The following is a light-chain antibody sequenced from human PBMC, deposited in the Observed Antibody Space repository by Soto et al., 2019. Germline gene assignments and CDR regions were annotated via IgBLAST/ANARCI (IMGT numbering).Light chain of an antibody. V-gene: IGKV4-1*01. Sequence: DIVMTQSPDSLAVSLGERATIDCKSSQSVLYSSNNKSYLAWYQQKPGQSPKLLIYWASNRESGVPDRFSGSGSGTDFTLIISSLQAEDVAVYYCHKYYSTPLTFGGGTKVEIK. CDR1: QSVLYSSNNKSY. CDR2: WAS. CDR3: HKYYSTPLT. J-gene: IGKJ4*01.